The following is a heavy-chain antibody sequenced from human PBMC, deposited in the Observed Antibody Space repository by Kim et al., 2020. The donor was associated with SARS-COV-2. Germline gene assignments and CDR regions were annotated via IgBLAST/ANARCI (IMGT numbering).Heavy chain of an antibody. CDR3: TTSLVGATIYYGMDV. Sequence: APVKGRFTISRDDSKNTLYLQMNSLKTEDTAVYYCTTSLVGATIYYGMDVWGQGTTVTVSS. V-gene: IGHV3-15*01. D-gene: IGHD1-26*01. J-gene: IGHJ6*02.